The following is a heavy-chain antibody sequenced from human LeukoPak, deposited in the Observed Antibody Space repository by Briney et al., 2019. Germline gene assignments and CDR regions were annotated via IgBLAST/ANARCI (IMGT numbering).Heavy chain of an antibody. CDR2: IYYSGST. Sequence: SETLSLTCTVSGGSISSYYWSWIRQPPGKGLEWIGYIYYSGSTNYNPSLKSRVTISVDTSKNQFSLKLSSVTAADTAVYYCARAPYYDFWSGHSMEFNYYYYMDVWGKGTTVTVSS. V-gene: IGHV4-59*01. CDR1: GGSISSYY. J-gene: IGHJ6*03. D-gene: IGHD3-3*01. CDR3: ARAPYYDFWSGHSMEFNYYYYMDV.